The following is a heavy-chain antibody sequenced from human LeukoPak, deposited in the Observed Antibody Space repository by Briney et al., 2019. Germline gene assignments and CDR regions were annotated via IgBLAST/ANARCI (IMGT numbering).Heavy chain of an antibody. CDR3: AKPSKPYGDFYYYMDV. CDR2: ISGSGGST. CDR1: GFTFSSYA. J-gene: IGHJ6*03. D-gene: IGHD4-17*01. V-gene: IGHV3-23*01. Sequence: GGSLRLSCAASGFTFSSYAMSWVRQAPGQGLEWVSAISGSGGSTYYADSVKGRFTISRDNSKNTLYLQMNSLRAEDTAVYYCAKPSKPYGDFYYYMDVWGKGTTVTISS.